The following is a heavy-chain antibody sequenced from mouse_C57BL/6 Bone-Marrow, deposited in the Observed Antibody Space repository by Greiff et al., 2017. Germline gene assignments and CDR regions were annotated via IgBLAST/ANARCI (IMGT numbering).Heavy chain of an antibody. J-gene: IGHJ3*01. Sequence: EVQLVESGGDLVKPGGSLKLSCAASGFTFSSSGMSWVRQTPDKRLEWVATISSGGSYTYYTDSVKGRFTISRDNAKNTLYLQMSSLKSEDTAMYYCARHPRTGFAYWGQGTLVTVSA. CDR2: ISSGGSYT. CDR1: GFTFSSSG. CDR3: ARHPRTGFAY. V-gene: IGHV5-6*01. D-gene: IGHD2-10*02.